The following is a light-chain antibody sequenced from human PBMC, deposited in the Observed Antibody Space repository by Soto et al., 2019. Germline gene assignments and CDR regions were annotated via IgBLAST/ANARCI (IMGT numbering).Light chain of an antibody. Sequence: QSALTKPPSASGSPGQSVTISCTGTSSDVGGYNYVSWYQQHPGKAPKVMIYEVSKRPSGVPDRFSGSKSGNTASLTVSGLQAEDEADYYCISYAGSNLVFGGGTKLTVL. CDR1: SSDVGGYNY. CDR3: ISYAGSNLV. V-gene: IGLV2-8*01. CDR2: EVS. J-gene: IGLJ2*01.